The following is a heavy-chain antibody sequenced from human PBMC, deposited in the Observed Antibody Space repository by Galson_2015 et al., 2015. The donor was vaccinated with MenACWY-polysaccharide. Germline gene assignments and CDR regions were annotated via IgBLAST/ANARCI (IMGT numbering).Heavy chain of an antibody. J-gene: IGHJ4*02. CDR1: GFSLSTSGVG. D-gene: IGHD3-22*01. Sequence: PALVKPTQTLTLTCTFSGFSLSTSGVGVGWIRQPPGKALEWLALIYWDDDKRYSPSLKSRLTITKDTSKNQVVLTMTNMDPVDTATYYCAHTRSYYYDSSGYFDYWGQGTLVTVSS. V-gene: IGHV2-5*02. CDR3: AHTRSYYYDSSGYFDY. CDR2: IYWDDDK.